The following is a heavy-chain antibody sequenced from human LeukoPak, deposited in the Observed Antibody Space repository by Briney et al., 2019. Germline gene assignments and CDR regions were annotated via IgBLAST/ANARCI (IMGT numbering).Heavy chain of an antibody. D-gene: IGHD4-17*01. CDR2: INPSGGST. J-gene: IGHJ5*02. CDR3: ARESHDYGDYTYDDP. V-gene: IGHV1-46*01. Sequence: ASVKVSCKASGYTFTSYYMHWVRQAPGQGLEWMGIINPSGGSTSYAQKFQGRVTITRDMSTSTVYMELSSLRSEDTAVYYCARESHDYGDYTYDDPWGQGTLVTVSS. CDR1: GYTFTSYY.